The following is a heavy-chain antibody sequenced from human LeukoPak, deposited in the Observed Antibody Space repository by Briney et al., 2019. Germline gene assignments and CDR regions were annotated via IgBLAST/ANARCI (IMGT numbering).Heavy chain of an antibody. CDR1: GFTFSNAW. J-gene: IGHJ6*03. CDR3: TTVRPWTIAYAYMDV. V-gene: IGHV3-15*01. D-gene: IGHD3/OR15-3a*01. CDR2: IKSKTDGGTT. Sequence: GGSLRLSCAASGFTFSNAWMSWVRQAPGKGLEWVGRIKSKTDGGTTDYAAPVKGRFTISRDDSKNTLYLQMNSLKTEDTAVYYCTTVRPWTIAYAYMDVWGKGTTVTISS.